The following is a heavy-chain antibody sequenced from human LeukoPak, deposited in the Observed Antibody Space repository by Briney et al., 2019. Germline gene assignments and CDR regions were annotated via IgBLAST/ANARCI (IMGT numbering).Heavy chain of an antibody. CDR1: GFSFSSYA. CDR3: AKYDAAQPYYNYGMDV. D-gene: IGHD2-15*01. J-gene: IGHJ6*02. Sequence: PGGSLRLSCAASGFSFSSYAMSWVRQAPGNGLEWVSGISGGGETTYYADSVKGRFTISRDSSKNTLYLQMNSLRVEDTTVYYCAKYDAAQPYYNYGMDVWSRGATVTVSS. V-gene: IGHV3-23*01. CDR2: ISGGGETT.